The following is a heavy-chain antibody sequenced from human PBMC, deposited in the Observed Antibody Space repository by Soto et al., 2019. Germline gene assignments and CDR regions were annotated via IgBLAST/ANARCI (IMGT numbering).Heavy chain of an antibody. CDR2: INQDASEK. J-gene: IGHJ4*02. D-gene: IGHD2-21*02. Sequence: PGGSLRLSCTASGFTFTNYWMSWVRQAPGKGLEWVANINQDASEKYFVDSVKGRFTISRDNAKNSLYLQMNSLRAEDTAVYYCTRGEGDNKVFDYWGQGTLVTVSS. CDR1: GFTFTNYW. V-gene: IGHV3-7*01. CDR3: TRGEGDNKVFDY.